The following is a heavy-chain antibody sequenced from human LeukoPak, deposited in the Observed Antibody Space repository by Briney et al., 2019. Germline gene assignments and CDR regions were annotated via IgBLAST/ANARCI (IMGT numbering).Heavy chain of an antibody. Sequence: SQTLSLTCAVSGGSISSGGYSWSWIRQPPGKGLEWIGYIYHSGSTYYNPSLKSRVTISVDRSKNQFSLKLSSVTAADTAVYYCARAVNSRYFDWIRGFDYWGQRTLVTVSS. J-gene: IGHJ4*02. V-gene: IGHV4-30-2*01. CDR1: GGSISSGGYS. CDR2: IYHSGST. D-gene: IGHD3-9*01. CDR3: ARAVNSRYFDWIRGFDY.